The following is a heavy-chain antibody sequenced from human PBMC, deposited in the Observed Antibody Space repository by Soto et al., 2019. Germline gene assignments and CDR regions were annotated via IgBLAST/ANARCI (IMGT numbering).Heavy chain of an antibody. D-gene: IGHD3-22*01. Sequence: ESLRLSCAVSGVSFRNYVMAWVRQAPGKGLEWVSGISGSGGATNYAAFVKGRFAISRDIPRNTVCLQMNSLRAEDTALYFCAKDSYYDSSRPAFDSWGQGALVTVSS. CDR1: GVSFRNYV. CDR2: ISGSGGAT. CDR3: AKDSYYDSSRPAFDS. V-gene: IGHV3-23*01. J-gene: IGHJ4*02.